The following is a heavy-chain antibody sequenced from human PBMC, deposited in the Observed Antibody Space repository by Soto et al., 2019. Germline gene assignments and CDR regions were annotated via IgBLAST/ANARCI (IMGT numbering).Heavy chain of an antibody. V-gene: IGHV1-2*04. D-gene: IGHD2-8*01. CDR3: ARGRYCTNGVCYDRGMDV. Sequence: GASLKVSCKASGYTFTVYYMHWVRQAPRQGLEWMGWINPNSGGTSYVQKFQGWVTMTRDTSISTAYMELSSLRSEDTAVYYCARGRYCTNGVCYDRGMDVWGQGTTVTVSS. J-gene: IGHJ6*02. CDR2: INPNSGGT. CDR1: GYTFTVYY.